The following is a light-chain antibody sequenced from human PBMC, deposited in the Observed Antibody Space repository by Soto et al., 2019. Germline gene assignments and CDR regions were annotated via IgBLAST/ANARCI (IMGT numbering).Light chain of an antibody. V-gene: IGKV3-15*01. CDR2: GAS. CDR1: QSVSSN. CDR3: QQYDNCPQT. Sequence: EIVMTQSPATLSVSPGERATLSCRASQSVSSNLAWYQQKPGQAPRLLIYGASTRATGIPARFSGTGSGTDFTLTVSSLQSEDFAVYYCQQYDNCPQTFGQGTKVEI. J-gene: IGKJ1*01.